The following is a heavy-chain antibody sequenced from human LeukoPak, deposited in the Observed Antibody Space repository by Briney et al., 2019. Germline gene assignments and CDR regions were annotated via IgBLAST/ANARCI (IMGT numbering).Heavy chain of an antibody. J-gene: IGHJ5*02. D-gene: IGHD6-13*01. CDR3: ARDRYSGNWFDP. CDR2: IYYSGST. Sequence: SETLSLTCTVSGGSISSYYWSWIRQPPGKGLEWIGYIYYSGSTNYNPSLKSRVTISVDTSKNQFSLKLSSVTAADTAVYYCARDRYSGNWFDPWGQGTLVTVSS. CDR1: GGSISSYY. V-gene: IGHV4-59*01.